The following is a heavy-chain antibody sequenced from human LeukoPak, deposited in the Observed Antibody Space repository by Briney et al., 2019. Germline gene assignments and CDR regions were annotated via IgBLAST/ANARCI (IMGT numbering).Heavy chain of an antibody. D-gene: IGHD6-19*01. V-gene: IGHV4-61*02. Sequence: SETLSLTCTVSGDSISSGDYYWSWIRQPAGKGLEWIGRISSSGSTNYNPSLKSRVTISVDTSKNQFSLKLSSVTAADTAVYYCARDMGSGWWGYYYYYMDVWGKGTTVTVSS. CDR3: ARDMGSGWWGYYYYYMDV. CDR2: ISSSGST. J-gene: IGHJ6*03. CDR1: GDSISSGDYY.